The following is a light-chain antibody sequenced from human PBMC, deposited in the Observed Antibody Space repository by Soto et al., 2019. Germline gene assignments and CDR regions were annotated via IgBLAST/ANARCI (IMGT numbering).Light chain of an antibody. CDR2: DVS. CDR1: SSDVGAYNS. J-gene: IGLJ1*01. Sequence: QSVLTQPASVSGSPGQSITISCTGTSSDVGAYNSVAWYQHNPGKAPKLMIYDVSNRPSGVSSRFSGSKSANTASLSISGLQADDEADYYCSSYTSISPLVFGTGTKLTVL. V-gene: IGLV2-14*01. CDR3: SSYTSISPLV.